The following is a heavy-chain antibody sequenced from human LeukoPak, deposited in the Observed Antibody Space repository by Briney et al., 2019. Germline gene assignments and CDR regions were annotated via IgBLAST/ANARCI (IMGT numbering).Heavy chain of an antibody. Sequence: GGSLRLSCAASGFTFDDYAMHWVRQAPGKGLRWVSGISWNSGSIGYADSVKGRFTISRDNAKNSLYLQMNSLRAEDMALYYCAKGTYSSGWYVIDYWGQGTLVTVSS. V-gene: IGHV3-9*03. CDR3: AKGTYSSGWYVIDY. CDR2: ISWNSGSI. D-gene: IGHD6-19*01. J-gene: IGHJ4*02. CDR1: GFTFDDYA.